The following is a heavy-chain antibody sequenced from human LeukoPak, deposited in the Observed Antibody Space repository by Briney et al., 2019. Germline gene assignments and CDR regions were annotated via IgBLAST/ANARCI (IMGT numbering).Heavy chain of an antibody. CDR1: GFTFSSHA. Sequence: GGSLRLSCAASGFTFSSHAMNWVRQAPGKGLEWISYISTGSSTIYYADSVKGRFTISRDNAKNSLYLQMNNLSAADTAVYYCARGHYSRGRNWFDPWGQGTLVTVSS. D-gene: IGHD4-11*01. V-gene: IGHV3-48*04. CDR2: ISTGSSTI. J-gene: IGHJ5*02. CDR3: ARGHYSRGRNWFDP.